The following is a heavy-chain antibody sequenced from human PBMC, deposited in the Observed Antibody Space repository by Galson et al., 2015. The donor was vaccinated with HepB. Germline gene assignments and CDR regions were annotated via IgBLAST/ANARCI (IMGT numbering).Heavy chain of an antibody. CDR1: GFTFSNYG. D-gene: IGHD1-26*01. CDR2: IYISGSTT. V-gene: IGHV3-23*05. Sequence: SLRLSCAVSGFTFSNYGMSWVRQAPGKGLEWVSGIYISGSTTYYADSVKGGFTISRDNSKNTLFLQMNNLRAEDTAVYYCAKDFPVGASDYWGQGTLVTVSS. CDR3: AKDFPVGASDY. J-gene: IGHJ4*02.